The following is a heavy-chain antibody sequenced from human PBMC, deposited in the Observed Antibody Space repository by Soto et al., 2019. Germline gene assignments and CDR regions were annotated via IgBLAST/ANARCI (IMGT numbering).Heavy chain of an antibody. CDR3: AREEGISDWHAFDY. CDR1: GYTFTDYG. D-gene: IGHD6-19*01. V-gene: IGHV1-18*04. Sequence: GSVKVSCKASGYTFTDYGISWARQAPGQGLEWMGWISTYNGNTIYAQKIQGRVTMTTDTSTSTAYVELRSLRSDDTAVYYCAREEGISDWHAFDYWGQGTLVTVSS. CDR2: ISTYNGNT. J-gene: IGHJ4*02.